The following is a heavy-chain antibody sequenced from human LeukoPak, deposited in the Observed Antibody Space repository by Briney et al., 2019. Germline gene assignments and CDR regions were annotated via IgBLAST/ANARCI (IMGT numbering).Heavy chain of an antibody. CDR3: TRDGPRSSGYPDN. J-gene: IGHJ4*02. D-gene: IGHD3-22*01. V-gene: IGHV4-31*03. Sequence: SQTLSLTCTVSGDSIDSGGYFWSWIRQHPGKGLEWIGYIYYSGSTYYNPSLKSRVTISVDTSKNQFSLKLSSVTAADTAVYYCTRDGPRSSGYPDNWGQGTLVTVSS. CDR1: GDSIDSGGYF. CDR2: IYYSGST.